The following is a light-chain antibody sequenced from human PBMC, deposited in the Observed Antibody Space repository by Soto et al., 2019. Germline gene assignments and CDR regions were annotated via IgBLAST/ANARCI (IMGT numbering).Light chain of an antibody. CDR3: HQTAANPWT. J-gene: IGKJ1*01. CDR2: AAS. Sequence: RASQNIGVYLNWYQKKPGKAPELLIHAASSLQSGVPSTFSGSGSGTDFALTISSLQPEDFATYYCHQTAANPWTFAQGTKVDI. CDR1: QNIGVY. V-gene: IGKV1-39*01.